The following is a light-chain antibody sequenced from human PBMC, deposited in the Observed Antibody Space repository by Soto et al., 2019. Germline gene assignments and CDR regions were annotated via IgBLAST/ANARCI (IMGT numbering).Light chain of an antibody. V-gene: IGLV1-40*01. CDR3: KSYDSSLSTYV. CDR2: GNS. CDR1: SSNIGAGYD. J-gene: IGLJ1*01. Sequence: QSVLTQPPSVSGAPGQRVTISCTGSSSNIGAGYDVHWYQQFPGTAPKLLIFGNSDRPSGVPDRFSGSKSGTSASLAITGIHAADDPDSFCKSYDSSLSTYVFGTGTKVTV.